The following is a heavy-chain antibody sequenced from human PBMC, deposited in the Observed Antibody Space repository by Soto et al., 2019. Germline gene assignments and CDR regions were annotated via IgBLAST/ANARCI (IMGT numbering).Heavy chain of an antibody. CDR3: ARRAYSSGWRYFDY. CDR1: GGSICSSSYF. J-gene: IGHJ4*02. Sequence: PSETLSLSCTVSGGSICSSSYFWGWIRQPPGKGLEWIGSIYYSGNTYYNPSLKSRVTISVDTSKNQFSLKLSSVTAADTAVYYCARRAYSSGWRYFDYWGQGALVTVSS. V-gene: IGHV4-39*01. D-gene: IGHD6-19*01. CDR2: IYYSGNT.